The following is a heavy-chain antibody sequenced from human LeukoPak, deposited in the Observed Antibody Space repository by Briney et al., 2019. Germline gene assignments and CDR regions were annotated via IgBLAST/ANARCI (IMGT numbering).Heavy chain of an antibody. CDR1: GFTFDDYA. D-gene: IGHD3-3*01. CDR3: AKDRRYYDFWSGYYTSTGMDV. Sequence: GGSLRLSCAASGFTFDDYAMHWVRQAPGKGLEWVSGISWNSGSIVYADSVKGRFTISRDNAKNSLYLQMNSLRAEDTALYYCAKDRRYYDFWSGYYTSTGMDVWGQGTTVTVSS. CDR2: ISWNSGSI. J-gene: IGHJ6*02. V-gene: IGHV3-9*01.